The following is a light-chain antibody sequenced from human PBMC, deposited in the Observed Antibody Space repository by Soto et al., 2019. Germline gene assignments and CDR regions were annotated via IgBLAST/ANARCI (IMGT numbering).Light chain of an antibody. CDR1: SSDICASNF. CDR3: ISDKTDDTSL. V-gene: IGLV2-14*01. Sequence: QSVLTQPPSVSGSPGQSITVSCTGTSSDICASNFVSWYQHLPGRAPKVIIFEATNRPSGVSNRFSASKSGITASLTISGLQAEDAAEYFSISDKTDDTSLFGPGTKVTVL. J-gene: IGLJ1*01. CDR2: EAT.